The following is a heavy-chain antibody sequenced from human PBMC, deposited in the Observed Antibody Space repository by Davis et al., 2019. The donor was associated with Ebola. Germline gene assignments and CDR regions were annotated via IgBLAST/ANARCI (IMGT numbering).Heavy chain of an antibody. Sequence: ESLKISCAASGFTFSSYAMSWIRQAPGKGLEWVSYISSSGSTIYYADSVKGRFTISRDNAKNSLYLQMNSLRAEDTAVYYCAREASPYSSSWYARNMPRGWFDPWGQGTLVTVSS. V-gene: IGHV3-48*04. CDR2: ISSSGSTI. J-gene: IGHJ5*02. D-gene: IGHD6-13*01. CDR3: AREASPYSSSWYARNMPRGWFDP. CDR1: GFTFSSYA.